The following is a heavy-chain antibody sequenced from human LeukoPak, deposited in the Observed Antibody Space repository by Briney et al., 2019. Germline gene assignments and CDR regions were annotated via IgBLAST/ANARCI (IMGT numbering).Heavy chain of an antibody. V-gene: IGHV4-34*01. J-gene: IGHJ5*02. Sequence: SETLSLTCAVYGGSFSGYYWSWIRQPPGKGLEWIGEINHSGSTNYNPSLKSRVTISVDTSKNQFSLKLSSVTAADTAVYYCARDLLGYCSGGSCEQNWFDPWGQGTLVTVSS. CDR2: INHSGST. CDR3: ARDLLGYCSGGSCEQNWFDP. D-gene: IGHD2-15*01. CDR1: GGSFSGYY.